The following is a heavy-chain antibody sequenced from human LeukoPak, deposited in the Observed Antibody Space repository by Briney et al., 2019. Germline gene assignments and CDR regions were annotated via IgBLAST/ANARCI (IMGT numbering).Heavy chain of an antibody. V-gene: IGHV1-69*01. D-gene: IGHD5-18*01. Sequence: SVKVSSKASGGTFSSYAISWVRQAPGQGLEWMGGIIPIFGTANYAQKFQGRVTITADESTSTAYMELSSLRSEDTAVYYCARVAPPGYSYGFVYYFDYWGQGTLVTVSS. CDR2: IIPIFGTA. CDR1: GGTFSSYA. J-gene: IGHJ4*02. CDR3: ARVAPPGYSYGFVYYFDY.